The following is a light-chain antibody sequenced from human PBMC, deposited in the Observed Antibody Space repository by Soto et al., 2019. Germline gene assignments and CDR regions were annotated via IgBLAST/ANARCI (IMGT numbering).Light chain of an antibody. CDR3: QQYYNTFWT. Sequence: DIVMTQSPDSLAVSLGERATINCKSSQSVLYSSNNKNYLAWYQHKPGQPPKLLIYWASTRGSGVPDRFSGSGSGTDFTLTISSLQAEDVAVFYCQQYYNTFWTFGQGTKVDIK. CDR2: WAS. CDR1: QSVLYSSNNKNY. J-gene: IGKJ1*01. V-gene: IGKV4-1*01.